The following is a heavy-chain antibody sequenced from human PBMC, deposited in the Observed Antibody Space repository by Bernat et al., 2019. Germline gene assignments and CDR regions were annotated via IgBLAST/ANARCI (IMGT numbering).Heavy chain of an antibody. CDR1: GFTFSSFG. CDR2: ISNDGNNQ. V-gene: IGHV3-30*18. J-gene: IGHJ3*02. D-gene: IGHD1-26*01. Sequence: QVQLVESGGGVVQPGRSLRLSCAASGFTFSSFGMHWVRQAPGKGLEWVTRISNDGNNQYYADSVKGRFTISRDNFKNTLYLQMNSLRAEDTAVYFCAKILERSKIWNDFDIWGQGTTVTVSS. CDR3: AKILERSKIWNDFDI.